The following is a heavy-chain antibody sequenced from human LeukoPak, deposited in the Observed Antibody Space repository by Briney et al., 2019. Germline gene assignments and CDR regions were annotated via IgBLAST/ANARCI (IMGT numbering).Heavy chain of an antibody. Sequence: PGGSLRLSCAASGFTFSTYSMNWVRQASGKGLQWVALISYDGGHKSYADSVRGRFTISRDNSKNTLYLQMDSLRVEDTAVYYCATGGASVFLDAFDIWGHGTMVTVSS. CDR2: ISYDGGHK. V-gene: IGHV3-30*01. CDR3: ATGGASVFLDAFDI. D-gene: IGHD4-23*01. J-gene: IGHJ3*02. CDR1: GFTFSTYS.